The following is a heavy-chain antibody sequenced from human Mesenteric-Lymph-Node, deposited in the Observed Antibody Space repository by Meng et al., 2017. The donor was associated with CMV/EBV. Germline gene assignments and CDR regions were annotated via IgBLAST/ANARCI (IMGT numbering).Heavy chain of an antibody. J-gene: IGHJ4*02. CDR1: GGSISSYY. CDR3: ARAPNSGWYFLDY. CDR2: IYYSGSA. D-gene: IGHD6-19*01. Sequence: CTVSGGSISSYYWSWIRRPPGKGLEWIAYIYYSGSANYNPSLKSRVTISIDTSKNRFSLNLSSVTAADTAVYYCARAPNSGWYFLDYWGQGTLVTVS. V-gene: IGHV4-59*01.